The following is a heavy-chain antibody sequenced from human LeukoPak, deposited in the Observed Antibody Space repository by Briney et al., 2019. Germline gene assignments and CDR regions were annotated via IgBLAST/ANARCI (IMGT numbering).Heavy chain of an antibody. CDR1: GFTFSSYS. Sequence: GGSLRLSCAASGFTFSSYSMNWVRQAPGKGLEWVSYISSSSSTIYYADSVKGRFTISRDNAKNSLYLQMNSLRAEDTAVYYCARALDYYDSSSHFDYWGQGTLVTVSS. CDR2: ISSSSSTI. V-gene: IGHV3-48*04. CDR3: ARALDYYDSSSHFDY. J-gene: IGHJ4*02. D-gene: IGHD3-22*01.